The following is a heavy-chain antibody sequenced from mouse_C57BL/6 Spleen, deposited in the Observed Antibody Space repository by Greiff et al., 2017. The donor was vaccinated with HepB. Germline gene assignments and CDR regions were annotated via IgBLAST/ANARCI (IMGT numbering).Heavy chain of an antibody. Sequence: EVQLQQSGAELVRPGASVKLSCTASGFNIKDDYMHWVKQRPEQGLEWIGWIDPENGDTEYASKFQGKATITADTSSNTAYLQLSSLTSEDTAVYYCTTGGSSYVDYAMDYWGQGTSVTVSS. D-gene: IGHD1-1*01. J-gene: IGHJ4*01. CDR1: GFNIKDDY. V-gene: IGHV14-4*01. CDR2: IDPENGDT. CDR3: TTGGSSYVDYAMDY.